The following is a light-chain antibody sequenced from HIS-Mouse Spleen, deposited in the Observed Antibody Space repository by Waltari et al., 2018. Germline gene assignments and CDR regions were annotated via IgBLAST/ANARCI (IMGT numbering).Light chain of an antibody. V-gene: IGKV4-1*01. J-gene: IGKJ2*01. Sequence: DIVMTQSPDSLAVSLGERATINCKSSQSVLYSSNNKNYLAWVQQKPGQPPKMHSYWASTRESRVPDRFSGSGSGTDVALTISSLQAEDVAVYYCQQYYSTPRTFGQGTKLEIK. CDR1: QSVLYSSNNKNY. CDR3: QQYYSTPRT. CDR2: WAS.